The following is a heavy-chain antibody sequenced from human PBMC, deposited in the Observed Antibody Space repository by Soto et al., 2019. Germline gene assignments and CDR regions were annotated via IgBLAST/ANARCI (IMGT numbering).Heavy chain of an antibody. CDR2: VYHTGDT. CDR3: AREIVTAGGNNYFDP. Sequence: QVQLQESGPRLVKPSGSLSLTCGVSGGTVASSHWWSWVRQSPSRGLEWIGNVYHTGDTNFNPSLQSRVTFSVDKSNNQFSLRLTSLTAAGTAVYFCAREIVTAGGNNYFDPWGPGTLVTVSS. CDR1: GGTVASSHW. V-gene: IGHV4-4*02. D-gene: IGHD2-21*02. J-gene: IGHJ5*02.